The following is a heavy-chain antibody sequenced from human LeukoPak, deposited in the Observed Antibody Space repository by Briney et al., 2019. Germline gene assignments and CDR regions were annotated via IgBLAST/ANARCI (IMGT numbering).Heavy chain of an antibody. J-gene: IGHJ5*02. D-gene: IGHD5-12*01. CDR2: IYYSGST. Sequence: SETLSLTCTVSGGSISSSSYYWGWIRQPPGKGLEWIGSIYYSGSTYYNPSLKSRVTISVDTSKNQFSLKLSSVTAADTAVYYCARAHSGYDYWPDWFDPWGQGTLVTVSS. CDR3: ARAHSGYDYWPDWFDP. CDR1: GGSISSSSYY. V-gene: IGHV4-39*07.